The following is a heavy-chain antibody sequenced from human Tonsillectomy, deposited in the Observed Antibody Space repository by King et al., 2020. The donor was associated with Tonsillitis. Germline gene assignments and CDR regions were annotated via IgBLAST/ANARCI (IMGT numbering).Heavy chain of an antibody. CDR3: VKNGLVATGIFDAFDI. V-gene: IGHV3-64D*06. D-gene: IGHD5-12*01. J-gene: IGHJ3*02. Sequence: VQLVESGGGLVQPGGSLRLSCLASGFTFSSYTMHWVRQAPGKGLEYVSAICSNGGSTYYADSVKGRFTISRDNSKNTLYLQMSSLRAEDTAVYYCVKNGLVATGIFDAFDIGGQGTMVTVPS. CDR1: GFTFSSYT. CDR2: ICSNGGST.